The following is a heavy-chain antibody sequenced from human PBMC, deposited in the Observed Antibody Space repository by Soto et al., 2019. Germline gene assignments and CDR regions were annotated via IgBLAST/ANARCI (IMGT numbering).Heavy chain of an antibody. Sequence: QVQLQQWGAGLLKPSETLSLTCAVYGASFTNYYGCWIRQSPGKGLEWIGEGSHTGHTHYNPSLSSRITMSIDTSKNQFFQKLNSVTAADIGMYYCARNGGSTWCYFDSWGQGTVVTVSS. CDR3: ARNGGSTWCYFDS. V-gene: IGHV4-34*01. CDR1: GASFTNYY. J-gene: IGHJ4*02. D-gene: IGHD6-13*01. CDR2: GSHTGHT.